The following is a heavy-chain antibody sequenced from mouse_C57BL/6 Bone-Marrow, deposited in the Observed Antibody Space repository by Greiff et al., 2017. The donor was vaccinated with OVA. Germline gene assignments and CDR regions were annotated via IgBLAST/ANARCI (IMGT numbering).Heavy chain of an antibody. CDR2: IDPSDGST. Sequence: QVQLQQPGAELVKPGASVKLSCKASGYTFTSYWIQWVQQRPGQGLEWIGEIDPSDGSTNYNQKFKGKAPVTVDTSSSTANMQLSSLTSEDSAVYYCAGWEFAYWGQGTLVTVSA. D-gene: IGHD4-1*01. CDR1: GYTFTSYW. J-gene: IGHJ3*01. CDR3: AGWEFAY. V-gene: IGHV1-50*01.